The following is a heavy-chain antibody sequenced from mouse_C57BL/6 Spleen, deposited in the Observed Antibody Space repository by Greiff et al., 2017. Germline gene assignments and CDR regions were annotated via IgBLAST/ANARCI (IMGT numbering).Heavy chain of an antibody. CDR2: IWRGGST. J-gene: IGHJ2*01. V-gene: IGHV2-2*01. CDR3: ARTLITTIYFDY. Sequence: QVQLQQSGPGLVQPSQSLPITCTVSGFSLPSYGVHWVRQSPGKGLAWLGVIWRGGSTDYNAAFIYRLSISKDNTKSQVFFKMNSLQADDTAIYYCARTLITTIYFDYWGQGTTLTVSS. D-gene: IGHD1-1*01. CDR1: GFSLPSYG.